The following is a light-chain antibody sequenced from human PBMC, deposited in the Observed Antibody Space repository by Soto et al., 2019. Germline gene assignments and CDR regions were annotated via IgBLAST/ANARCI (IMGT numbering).Light chain of an antibody. J-gene: IGLJ1*01. V-gene: IGLV2-8*01. Sequence: QSALTQPPSASGSPGQSVTISCTGTSSDVGGYKDVSWYQQPPGKAPKLMIYEVSKRHSGVPERFSGSKARNTASLTVSGLQAEDEADDYCRSYAVSNHCPYGLGTATKVTVL. CDR1: SSDVGGYKD. CDR2: EVS. CDR3: RSYAVSNHCPYG.